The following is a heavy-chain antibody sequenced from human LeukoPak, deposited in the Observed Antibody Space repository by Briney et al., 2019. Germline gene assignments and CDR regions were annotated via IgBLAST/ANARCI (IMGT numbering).Heavy chain of an antibody. CDR3: ATGPPRITIFGVVIKGNYFDY. CDR2: ISAYNGNT. Sequence: ASVKVSCKXSGYTFTSYGISWVRQAPGQGLEWMGWISAYNGNTNYAQKLQGRVTMTTDTSTSTAYMELRSLRSDDTAVYYCATGPPRITIFGVVIKGNYFDYWGQGTLVTVSS. V-gene: IGHV1-18*01. CDR1: GYTFTSYG. D-gene: IGHD3-3*01. J-gene: IGHJ4*02.